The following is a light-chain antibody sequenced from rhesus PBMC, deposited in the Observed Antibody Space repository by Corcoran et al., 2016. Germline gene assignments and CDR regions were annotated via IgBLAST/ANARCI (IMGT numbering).Light chain of an antibody. CDR3: SSYTTTKTYV. J-gene: IGLJ6*01. V-gene: IGLV2-32*02. Sequence: QAALTQPRSVSGSPGQSVTISCTGTSSDIGGYNYVSWFQQHPGTAPKLMIYEVNKRPSGVSDRFSGSKSGNTASLTVSRLQAEDETDYYCSSYTTTKTYVFGSGSKLTVL. CDR2: EVN. CDR1: SSDIGGYNY.